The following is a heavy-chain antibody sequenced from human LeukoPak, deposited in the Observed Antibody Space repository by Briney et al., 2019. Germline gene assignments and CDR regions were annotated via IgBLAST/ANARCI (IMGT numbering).Heavy chain of an antibody. J-gene: IGHJ4*02. CDR2: ISSSGSTI. CDR1: GFTFTGHS. V-gene: IGHV3-48*03. CDR3: AREFGGLDY. Sequence: GGSLRLSCVASGFTFTGHSMHWVRQAPGKGLEWVSYISSSGSTIYYADSVKGRFTISRDNAKNSLYLQMNSLRAEDTAVYYCAREFGGLDYWGQGTLVTVSS. D-gene: IGHD3-16*01.